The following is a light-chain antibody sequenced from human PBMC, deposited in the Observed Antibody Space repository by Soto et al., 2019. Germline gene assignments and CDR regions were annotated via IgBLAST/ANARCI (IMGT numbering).Light chain of an antibody. CDR2: DAS. CDR1: QSISSW. V-gene: IGKV1-5*01. CDR3: QQTKSYPST. Sequence: DIQMTQSPSTLSASVGDRVTITCRASQSISSWLAWYQQKPGKAPKLLIYDASSLESGVPSGFSGSGFGTDFTLTISSLRAEDFAIYFCQQTKSYPSTFGGGTKVDIK. J-gene: IGKJ4*01.